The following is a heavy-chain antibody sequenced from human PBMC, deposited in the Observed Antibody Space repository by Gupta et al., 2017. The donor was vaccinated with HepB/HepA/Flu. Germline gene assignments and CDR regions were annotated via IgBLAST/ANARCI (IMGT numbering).Heavy chain of an antibody. J-gene: IGHJ6*03. CDR1: GGTFSTYG. D-gene: IGHD4-11*01. V-gene: IGHV1-69*06. CDR2: IIPMSGTA. CDR3: AKGRATVTTKHHYYYYMDV. Sequence: QVQLVQSGAEVKKPGSSVKVSCKASGGTFSTYGLSWVRQAPGQGLEWMGGIIPMSGTADYAQKFQGTVTITADKFTSTAYMELRSLRSEDTAVYYCAKGRATVTTKHHYYYYMDVWGEGTTVTVSS.